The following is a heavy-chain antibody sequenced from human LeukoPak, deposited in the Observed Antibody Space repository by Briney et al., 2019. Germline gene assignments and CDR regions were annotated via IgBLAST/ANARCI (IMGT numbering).Heavy chain of an antibody. CDR1: GGSISSSSYY. D-gene: IGHD5-18*01. J-gene: IGHJ1*01. CDR2: IYYSGST. CDR3: ARDVVQYSYGQRYFQH. V-gene: IGHV4-39*07. Sequence: PSETLSLTCTVSGGSISSSSYYWGWIRQPPGKGLEWIGSIYYSGSTYYNPSLKSRVTISVDTSKNQFSLKLSSVTAADTAVYYCARDVVQYSYGQRYFQHWGQGTLVTVSS.